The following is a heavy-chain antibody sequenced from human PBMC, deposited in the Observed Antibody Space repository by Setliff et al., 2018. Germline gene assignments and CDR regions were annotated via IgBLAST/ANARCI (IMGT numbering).Heavy chain of an antibody. D-gene: IGHD2-8*01. V-gene: IGHV1-18*01. CDR3: LRLVRYCTKIACQATSGDEV. Sequence: GASVKVSCKASGYTLSNSILSWVRQAPGQGLEWVGWISAYNGKTYFAQKFQDRTTLTTDTSTNTGYLELRGLRSDDTAVYYCLRLVRYCTKIACQATSGDEVWGPGTLVTVSS. CDR1: GYTLSNSI. J-gene: IGHJ4*02. CDR2: ISAYNGKT.